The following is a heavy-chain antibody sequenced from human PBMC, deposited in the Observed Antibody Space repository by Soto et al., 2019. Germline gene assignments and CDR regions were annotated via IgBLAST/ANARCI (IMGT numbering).Heavy chain of an antibody. D-gene: IGHD1-20*01. V-gene: IGHV3-33*01. CDR1: GFTFSSYG. Sequence: GGSLRLSCAASGFTFSSYGMHWVRQAPGKGLEWVAVIWYDGSNKYYADSVKGRFTISRDNSKNTLYLQMNILRAEDTAVYYCAITGTYAGDLDYWGQGTLVTVSS. CDR2: IWYDGSNK. J-gene: IGHJ4*02. CDR3: AITGTYAGDLDY.